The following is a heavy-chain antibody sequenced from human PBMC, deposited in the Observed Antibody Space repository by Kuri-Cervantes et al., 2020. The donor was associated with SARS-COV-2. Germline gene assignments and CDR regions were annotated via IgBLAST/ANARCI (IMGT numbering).Heavy chain of an antibody. CDR1: GGSISSSSYY. CDR3: ARLPTVGYCSSTSCYIY. J-gene: IGHJ4*02. Sequence: GSLRLSCTVSGGSISSSSYYWGWIRQPPGKGLEWIGSIYYSGSTYYNPSLKSRVTISVDTSKNQFSLKLSSVTAADTAVYYCARLPTVGYCSSTSCYIYWGQGTLVTVSS. D-gene: IGHD2-2*02. CDR2: IYYSGST. V-gene: IGHV4-39*01.